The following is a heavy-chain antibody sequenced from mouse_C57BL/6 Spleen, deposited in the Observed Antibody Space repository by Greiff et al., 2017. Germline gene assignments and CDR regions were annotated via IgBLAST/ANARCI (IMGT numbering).Heavy chain of an antibody. J-gene: IGHJ2*01. CDR2: ISDGGSYT. V-gene: IGHV5-4*01. Sequence: EVKVVESGGGLVKPGGSLKLSCAASGFTFSSYAMSWVRQTPEKRLEWVATISDGGSYTYYPDNVKGRFTISRDNAKNNLYLQMSHLKSEDTAMYYCARDQEENYFDYWGQGTTLTVSS. CDR3: ARDQEENYFDY. CDR1: GFTFSSYA. D-gene: IGHD3-2*02.